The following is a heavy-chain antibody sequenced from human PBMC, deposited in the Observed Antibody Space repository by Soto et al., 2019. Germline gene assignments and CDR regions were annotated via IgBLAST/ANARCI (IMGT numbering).Heavy chain of an antibody. CDR3: ARLGNTIFGVVIKSWFEP. CDR1: RFTICRYW. V-gene: IGHV3-7*01. J-gene: IGHJ5*02. Sequence: WVPLTLSCRASRFTICRYWMNWVRQAPGKGLEWVANIKQDGSEKYYVDSVKGRFTISRDNAKNSLYLQMNSLRAEDTAVYYCARLGNTIFGVVIKSWFEPWGQGTLVTVSS. CDR2: IKQDGSEK. D-gene: IGHD3-3*01.